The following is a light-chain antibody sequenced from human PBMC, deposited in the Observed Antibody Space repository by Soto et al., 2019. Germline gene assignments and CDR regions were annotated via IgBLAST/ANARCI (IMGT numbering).Light chain of an antibody. CDR2: AAS. J-gene: IGKJ2*01. CDR1: QRISNY. CDR3: QQSYSTLDYT. Sequence: DIQMTQSPSSLSASVGDRVTITCRASQRISNYLHWYQHKPGKAPRLLIYAASSLESGVPSRFSGSGYGTDFTLTISSLQPEDFATYYCQQSYSTLDYTFGQGTKVEIK. V-gene: IGKV1-39*01.